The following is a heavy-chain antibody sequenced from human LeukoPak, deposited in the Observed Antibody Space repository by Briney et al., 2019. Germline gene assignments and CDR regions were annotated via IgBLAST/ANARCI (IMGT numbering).Heavy chain of an antibody. J-gene: IGHJ4*02. CDR1: GFTFSSYS. CDR2: ISSSSSYI. D-gene: IGHD6-13*01. V-gene: IGHV3-21*01. CDR3: ARPRYSSSWYRVDYFDY. Sequence: PGGSLRLSCAASGFTFSSYSMNWVRQAPGKGLEWVSSISSSSSYIYYADSVKGRFTISRDNAKNSLYLQMNSLRAEDTAVYYCARPRYSSSWYRVDYFDYWGQGTLVTVSS.